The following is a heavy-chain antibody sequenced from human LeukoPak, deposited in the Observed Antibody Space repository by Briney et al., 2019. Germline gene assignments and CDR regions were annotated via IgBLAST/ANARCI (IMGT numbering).Heavy chain of an antibody. CDR1: GVSIRSSYYY. CDR3: ARGRSNYYGMDV. D-gene: IGHD1-26*01. Sequence: PSETLSLTCTVSGVSIRSSYYYWGWIRQPPGKGLEWIGSIYDSGSTHYNPSLKSRVTISVDTSKNLFSLKVSSVTAADTAVYYCARGRSNYYGMDVWGQGTTVTVSS. J-gene: IGHJ6*02. CDR2: IYDSGST. V-gene: IGHV4-39*07.